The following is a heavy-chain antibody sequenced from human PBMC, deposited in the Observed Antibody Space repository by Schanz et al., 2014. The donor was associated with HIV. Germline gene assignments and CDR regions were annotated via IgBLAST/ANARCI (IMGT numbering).Heavy chain of an antibody. V-gene: IGHV3-23*01. J-gene: IGHJ4*02. CDR3: AKGLRQWLVLGVSDY. CDR1: GFTFSNYA. D-gene: IGHD6-19*01. Sequence: EVQLLESGGGLVQPGGSLRLSCEASGFTFSNYAMSWVRQAPGKGLEWVSGISDTGVRTNYADSVKGRLTISRDNSENTLYLQMNSLRAEDTAVYYCAKGLRQWLVLGVSDYWGQGTLVTVSS. CDR2: ISDTGVRT.